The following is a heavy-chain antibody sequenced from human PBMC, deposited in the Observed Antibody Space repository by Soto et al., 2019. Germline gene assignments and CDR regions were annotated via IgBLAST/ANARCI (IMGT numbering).Heavy chain of an antibody. CDR1: GGSTSGGVPP. CDR2: IFDSGST. CDR3: AREIMPLTNDWYFDL. J-gene: IGHJ2*01. D-gene: IGHD2-8*01. V-gene: IGHV4-30-4*01. Sequence: QVQLQESGPGLVKPSETLSLTCPVPGGSTSGGVPPWSWIRQPPGKGLEWIGHIFDSGSTYYNPSLKSRLTISVDTSKNQFSLRLSSVTAADTAVYYCAREIMPLTNDWYFDLWGRGTLVTVSS.